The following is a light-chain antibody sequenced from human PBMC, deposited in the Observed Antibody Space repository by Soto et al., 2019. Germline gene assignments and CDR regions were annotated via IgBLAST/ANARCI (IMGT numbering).Light chain of an antibody. CDR3: QQYDSWLVWT. CDR1: PSVSSN. CDR2: GSS. J-gene: IGKJ1*01. Sequence: IVLTQSPATLSVSPGDTATLSCRANPSVSSNLAWYQQKPGQAPRLLIYGSSTRATAIPARFSGSGSGTEFTLKIHSMKYEDIAVYYCQQYDSWLVWTFGQGTKVDIK. V-gene: IGKV3-15*01.